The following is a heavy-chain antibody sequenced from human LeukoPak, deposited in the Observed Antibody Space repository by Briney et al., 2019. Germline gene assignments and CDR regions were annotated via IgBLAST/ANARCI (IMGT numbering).Heavy chain of an antibody. Sequence: GAPVKVSCKASGYEFTDFYIHWVRQAPGQRPEWMGWIHPNSGATNYARVFQGRVTMTRDTSISTAYMELGSLKFDDRAVYYCARLRGGFDSGDYWGQGSLVTVSS. J-gene: IGHJ4*02. CDR2: IHPNSGAT. CDR3: ARLRGGFDSGDY. V-gene: IGHV1-2*02. D-gene: IGHD5-12*01. CDR1: GYEFTDFY.